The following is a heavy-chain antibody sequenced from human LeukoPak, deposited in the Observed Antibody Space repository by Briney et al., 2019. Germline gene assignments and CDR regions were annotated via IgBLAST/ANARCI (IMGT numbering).Heavy chain of an antibody. Sequence: SETLSLTCAVYGGSFSGYYWSWIRQPPGKGLEWIGEINHSGSTNYNPSLKSRVTISVDTSKNQFSLKLSSVTAADTAVYYCARQGVVWWYKYYLDYWGQGTLVTVSS. D-gene: IGHD2-15*01. CDR3: ARQGVVWWYKYYLDY. CDR2: INHSGST. CDR1: GGSFSGYY. J-gene: IGHJ4*02. V-gene: IGHV4-34*01.